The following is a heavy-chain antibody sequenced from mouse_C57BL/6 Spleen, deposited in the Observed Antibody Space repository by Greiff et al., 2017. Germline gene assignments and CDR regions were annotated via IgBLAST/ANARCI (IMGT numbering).Heavy chain of an antibody. J-gene: IGHJ3*01. D-gene: IGHD2-3*01. CDR1: GYTFTSYW. V-gene: IGHV1-74*01. Sequence: QVQLKQPGAELVKPGASVKVSCKASGYTFTSYWMHWVKQRPGQGLEWIGRIHPSDSDTNYNQKFKGKATLTVDKSSSTAYMQLSSLTSEDSAVYYCAMFGYYVRFAYWGQGTLVTVSA. CDR3: AMFGYYVRFAY. CDR2: IHPSDSDT.